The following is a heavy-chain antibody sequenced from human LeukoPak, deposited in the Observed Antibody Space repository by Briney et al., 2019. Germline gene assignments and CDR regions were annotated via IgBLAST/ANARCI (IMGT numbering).Heavy chain of an antibody. Sequence: SGTLSLTCAVSGGSISSSDLWSWVRQPPGEGLEWIGQVYHSGSTNYNPSLRSRVTISVDKSKNQFSLELSSVTAADTAVYYCARVSGISVAGTEVNWGQGTLVTVSS. CDR2: VYHSGST. CDR1: GGSISSSDL. CDR3: ARVSGISVAGTEVN. D-gene: IGHD6-19*01. V-gene: IGHV4-4*02. J-gene: IGHJ4*02.